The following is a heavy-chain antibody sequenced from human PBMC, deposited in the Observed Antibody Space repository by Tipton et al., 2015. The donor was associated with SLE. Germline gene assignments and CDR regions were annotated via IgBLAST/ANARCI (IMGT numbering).Heavy chain of an antibody. CDR3: ARHSGNYYFDY. D-gene: IGHD1-26*01. Sequence: AVSGFTFTNYAMSWVRQAPGKGLEWVSTISGGGVSTYYAESVKGRFTISRDNSKNTLYLQMNSLRAEDTAVYYCARHSGNYYFDYWGQGTLVTVSS. CDR1: GFTFTNYA. V-gene: IGHV3-23*01. J-gene: IGHJ4*02. CDR2: ISGGGVST.